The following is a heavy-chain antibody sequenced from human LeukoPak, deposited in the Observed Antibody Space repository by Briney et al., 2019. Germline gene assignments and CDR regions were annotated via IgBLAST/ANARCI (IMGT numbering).Heavy chain of an antibody. D-gene: IGHD6-13*01. CDR3: AREGGWQQLAFDY. J-gene: IGHJ4*02. V-gene: IGHV4-61*02. CDR1: GGSISSGSYY. CDR2: IYTSGST. Sequence: SQTLSLTCTVSGGSISSGSYYWSWIRRPAGKGLEWIGRIYTSGSTNYNPSLKSRVTISVDTSKNQFSLKLSSVTAADRAVYYCAREGGWQQLAFDYWGQGTLVTVSS.